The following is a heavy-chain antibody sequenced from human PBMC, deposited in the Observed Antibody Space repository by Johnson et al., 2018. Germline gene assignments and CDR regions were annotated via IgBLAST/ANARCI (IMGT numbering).Heavy chain of an antibody. CDR2: ISGNGDDT. V-gene: IGHV3-23*04. CDR1: GFTFGSRA. J-gene: IGHJ6*03. CDR3: ATGGHFSHMDF. Sequence: VQLVQSGGGLVQPGGSRRLSCAASGFTFGSRAITWVRQAPGKGLEWVSTISGNGDDTYYPDSVKGRFILSIDNSKNTLDLQMNTLRVEDTAVYYCATGGHFSHMDFWGKGTTVTVSS.